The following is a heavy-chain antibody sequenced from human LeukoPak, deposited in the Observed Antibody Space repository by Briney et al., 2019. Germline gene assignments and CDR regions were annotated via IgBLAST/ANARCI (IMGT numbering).Heavy chain of an antibody. D-gene: IGHD3-9*01. CDR3: ARGGRPLRYFDWTAGY. J-gene: IGHJ4*02. Sequence: SETLSLPCTVSGASISVYYWPWIRQAPGRGLEWVGHIHHNGSTNYNPSLKSRVTISVDTSKNQFSLKLSSVTAADTAVYYCARGGRPLRYFDWTAGYWGQGTLVTVSS. CDR2: IHHNGST. CDR1: GASISVYY. V-gene: IGHV4-59*12.